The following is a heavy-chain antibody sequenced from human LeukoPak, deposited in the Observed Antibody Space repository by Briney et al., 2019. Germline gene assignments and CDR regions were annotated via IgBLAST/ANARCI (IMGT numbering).Heavy chain of an antibody. CDR3: ATGDSGWYNY. CDR1: GFTFSNSR. J-gene: IGHJ4*02. Sequence: GGSLRLSCAASGFTFSNSRMHWVRQGPGKGPVWVSRIKSDGSYITYADSVKGRFIISRDNAENTLYLQMNSLRVDDTAVYYCATGDSGWYNYWGQGTLVTVSA. V-gene: IGHV3-74*03. D-gene: IGHD6-19*01. CDR2: IKSDGSYI.